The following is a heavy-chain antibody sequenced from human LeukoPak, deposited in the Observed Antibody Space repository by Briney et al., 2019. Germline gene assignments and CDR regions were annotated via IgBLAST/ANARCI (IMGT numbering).Heavy chain of an antibody. D-gene: IGHD1-7*01. V-gene: IGHV1-69*05. CDR3: ATYNWNYAAYYYNYYMDV. Sequence: SVKVSCKASGGTFSSYAISWVRQAPGQGLEWMGGIIPIFGTANYAQKFQGRVTITTDESTSTAYMELSSLRSEDTAVYYCATYNWNYAAYYYNYYMDVWGKGTTVTVSS. CDR2: IIPIFGTA. CDR1: GGTFSSYA. J-gene: IGHJ6*03.